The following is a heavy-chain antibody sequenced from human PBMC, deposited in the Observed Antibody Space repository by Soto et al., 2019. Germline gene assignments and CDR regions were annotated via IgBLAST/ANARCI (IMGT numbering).Heavy chain of an antibody. J-gene: IGHJ4*02. CDR2: INPILSMS. V-gene: IGHV1-69*02. Sequence: QVQLVQSGAEVKKPGSSVRVSCKASGDTFTFYSINWVRQAPGLGLEWMGRINPILSMSTYAQRFRGRVTMTAEKSTSTAYMELSSLRSEDTAMYYCASSYGSGYRAFDYWGQGALVTVSS. D-gene: IGHD3-10*01. CDR3: ASSYGSGYRAFDY. CDR1: GDTFTFYS.